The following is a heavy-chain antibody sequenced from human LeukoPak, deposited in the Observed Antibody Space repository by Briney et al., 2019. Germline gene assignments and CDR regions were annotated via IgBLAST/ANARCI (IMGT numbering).Heavy chain of an antibody. D-gene: IGHD3-10*01. V-gene: IGHV4-34*01. Sequence: PSETLSLTCAVYGGSFSGYYWSWIRQPPGKGLEWIGEINHSGSTNYNPSLKSRVTISVDTSKNQFSLKLSSVTAADTAVYCCARVMVRGVITQRYYFDYWGQGTLVTVSS. J-gene: IGHJ4*02. CDR3: ARVMVRGVITQRYYFDY. CDR1: GGSFSGYY. CDR2: INHSGST.